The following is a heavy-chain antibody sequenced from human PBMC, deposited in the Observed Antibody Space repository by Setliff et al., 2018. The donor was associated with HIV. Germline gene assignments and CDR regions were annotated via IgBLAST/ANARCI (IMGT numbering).Heavy chain of an antibody. CDR2: INSNGGST. Sequence: GGSLRLSCAAPGFTFSNYAMHWVRQAPGKGLEYVSAINSNGGSTYYANSVKGRFTISRDNSKNTLYLQMGSLRAEDMAVYYCARVRVAAITPYFDYWGQGTLVTVSS. CDR1: GFTFSNYA. J-gene: IGHJ4*02. CDR3: ARVRVAAITPYFDY. D-gene: IGHD1-26*01. V-gene: IGHV3-64*01.